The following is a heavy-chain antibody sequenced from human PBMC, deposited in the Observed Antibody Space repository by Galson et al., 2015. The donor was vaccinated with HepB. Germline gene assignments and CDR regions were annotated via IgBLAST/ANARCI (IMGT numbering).Heavy chain of an antibody. CDR2: ISGGGGST. V-gene: IGHV3-23*01. D-gene: IGHD2-15*01. Sequence: LRLSCAASRFIFSSYAMNWVRQAPGRGLDWVSAISGGGGSTYYADSVKGRFTISRDNSKNTLYLQMNTLRAEDTAVYYCAKERGVDCSGGRCYSSAGINWFDSWGQGTLVTVSS. CDR1: RFIFSSYA. J-gene: IGHJ5*01. CDR3: AKERGVDCSGGRCYSSAGINWFDS.